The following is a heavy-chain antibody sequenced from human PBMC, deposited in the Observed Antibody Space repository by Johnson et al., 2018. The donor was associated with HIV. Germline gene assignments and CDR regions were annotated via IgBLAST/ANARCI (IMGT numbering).Heavy chain of an antibody. V-gene: IGHV3-9*01. CDR2: ISWNSGSI. J-gene: IGHJ3*02. CDR3: AKRGHGYAAFDI. D-gene: IGHD2-15*01. Sequence: VQLVESGGGAVRPGGSLRISCAASGFTFDDYAMHWVRQAPGKGLAWVSGISWNSGSIGYADSVKGRFTISSDNAKNSLYLQINSLRAEDTALYYCAKRGHGYAAFDIWGQGTMVTVSS. CDR1: GFTFDDYA.